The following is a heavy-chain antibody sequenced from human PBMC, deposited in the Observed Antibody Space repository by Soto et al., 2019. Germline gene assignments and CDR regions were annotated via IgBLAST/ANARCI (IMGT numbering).Heavy chain of an antibody. CDR3: ARDLGYYESSGYFDF. J-gene: IGHJ4*02. CDR1: GFTFSDYY. Sequence: GWSLRLSCAASGFTFSDYYMSWIRQAPGKGLEWVSYISSSGSIIYYADSVKGRLTISRDNAKNSLYLQMNSLRAEDTAVYYCARDLGYYESSGYFDFWGQGTLVTVSS. D-gene: IGHD3-22*01. V-gene: IGHV3-11*01. CDR2: ISSSGSII.